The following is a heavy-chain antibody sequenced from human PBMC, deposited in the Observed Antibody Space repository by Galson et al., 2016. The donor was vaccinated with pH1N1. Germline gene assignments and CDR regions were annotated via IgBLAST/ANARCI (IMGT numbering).Heavy chain of an antibody. V-gene: IGHV1-69*05. CDR1: GYTFSSYA. Sequence: SVKVSCKASGYTFSSYAINWVRQARRQGLEWMGGIIPIIGTTKYAQKFQGRVTITTDEVTSTVYMELSILRSEDTAVYFWAREAYRLDYDTSDYDPNWFGPWGQGTLVTVSS. CDR3: AREAYRLDYDTSDYDPNWFGP. D-gene: IGHD3-22*01. CDR2: IIPIIGTT. J-gene: IGHJ5*02.